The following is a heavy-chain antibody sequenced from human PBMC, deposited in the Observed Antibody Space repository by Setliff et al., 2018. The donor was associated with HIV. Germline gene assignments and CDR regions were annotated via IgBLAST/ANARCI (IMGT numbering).Heavy chain of an antibody. D-gene: IGHD5-12*01. Sequence: SVKVSCKASGGTFSRNAISWVRQAPGQGLEWIGGITPIFGTPKYAQKFQGRVTITADESRSTAYLELSSLRSEDTAVYYCATNPEMATINYYYYYMDVWGKGTTVTVSS. V-gene: IGHV1-69*13. CDR3: ATNPEMATINYYYYYMDV. CDR1: GGTFSRNA. J-gene: IGHJ6*03. CDR2: ITPIFGTP.